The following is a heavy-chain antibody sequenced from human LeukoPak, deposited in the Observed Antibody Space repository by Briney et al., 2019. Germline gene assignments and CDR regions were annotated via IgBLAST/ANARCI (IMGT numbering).Heavy chain of an antibody. Sequence: PSETLSLTCTVSGGSISSYYWSWLRQPPGKGLEGIGYIYYSGRNNYNPSLKSRVTISVDTSKNQFSLKLSSVTAADTAVYYCARVLVRGVYWFAPWGQGTLVTVSS. D-gene: IGHD3-10*01. CDR3: ARVLVRGVYWFAP. J-gene: IGHJ5*02. CDR1: GGSISSYY. V-gene: IGHV4-59*01. CDR2: IYYSGRN.